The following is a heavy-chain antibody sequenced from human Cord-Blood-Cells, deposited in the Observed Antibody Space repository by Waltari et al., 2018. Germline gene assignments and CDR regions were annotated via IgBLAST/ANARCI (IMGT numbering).Heavy chain of an antibody. CDR1: GGTFSSYA. CDR2: IIPILGIA. CDR3: ARAVERDYDSSGYYYVEAFDI. Sequence: QVQLVQSGAEVKKPGSSVKVSCKASGGTFSSYAISWVRQAPGQGLEWMGGIIPILGIANYAQKFQGRVTITVDKSTSTAYMELSSLRSEDTAVYYCARAVERDYDSSGYYYVEAFDIWGQGTMVTVSS. V-gene: IGHV1-69*10. D-gene: IGHD3-22*01. J-gene: IGHJ3*02.